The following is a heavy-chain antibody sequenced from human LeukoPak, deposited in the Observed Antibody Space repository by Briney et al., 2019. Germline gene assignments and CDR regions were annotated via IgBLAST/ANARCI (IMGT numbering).Heavy chain of an antibody. CDR3: AKGGGEVFDY. CDR2: LSDTGAAT. J-gene: IGHJ4*02. CDR1: GFTFSSYA. Sequence: GGSLRLSCETSGFTFSSYAMSWVRQAPGKGLEWVSSLSDTGAATYYADPVKGRFTISRDNSENTVHLQMNSLRADDTAVYYCAKGGGEVFDYWGQGTLVTVSS. D-gene: IGHD3-16*01. V-gene: IGHV3-23*01.